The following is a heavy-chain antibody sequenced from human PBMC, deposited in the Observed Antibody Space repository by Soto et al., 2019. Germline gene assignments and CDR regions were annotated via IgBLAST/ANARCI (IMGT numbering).Heavy chain of an antibody. V-gene: IGHV4-34*01. D-gene: IGHD3-10*01. CDR1: GGSFSGYY. CDR3: AREWFGELLYGYYYYGMDV. J-gene: IGHJ6*02. Sequence: SGALSLTCAVYGGSFSGYYWSWIRQPPGKGLEWIGEINHSGSTNYNPSLKSRVTISVDTSKNQFSLKLSSVTAADTAVYYCAREWFGELLYGYYYYGMDVWGQGTTVTVSS. CDR2: INHSGST.